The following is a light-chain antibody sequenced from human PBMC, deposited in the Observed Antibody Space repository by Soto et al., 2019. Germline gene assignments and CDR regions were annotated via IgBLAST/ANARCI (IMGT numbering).Light chain of an antibody. Sequence: DIQVTQSPPTLSASVGDRVTITCRASQTISTWMAWYQKKPGKAPKLLVYDASTLQSGVASRLSGSGYGTDLTITISRLHTEDFAVYYCQQYGSSTLTFGHGTKVDI. CDR1: QTISTW. V-gene: IGKV1-5*01. J-gene: IGKJ1*01. CDR2: DAS. CDR3: QQYGSSTLT.